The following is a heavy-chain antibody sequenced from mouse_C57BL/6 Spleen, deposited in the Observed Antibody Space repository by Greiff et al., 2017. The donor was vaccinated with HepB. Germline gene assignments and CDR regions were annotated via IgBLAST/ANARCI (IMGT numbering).Heavy chain of an antibody. CDR1: GYTFTDYN. CDR3: ARDIYYGSSYGGFAY. V-gene: IGHV1-18*01. J-gene: IGHJ3*01. Sequence: EVKLQESGPELVKPGASVKIPCKASGYTFTDYNMDWVKQSHGKSLEWIGDINPNNGGTIYNQKFKGKATLTVDKSSSTAYMELRSLTSGDTAVYYCARDIYYGSSYGGFAYWGQGTLVTVSA. D-gene: IGHD1-1*01. CDR2: INPNNGGT.